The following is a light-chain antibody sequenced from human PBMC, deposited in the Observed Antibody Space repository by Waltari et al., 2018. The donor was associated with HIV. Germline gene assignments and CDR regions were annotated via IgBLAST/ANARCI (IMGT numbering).Light chain of an antibody. V-gene: IGKV4-1*01. CDR3: QQYYTPPWT. CDR2: WAP. CDR1: ESIFYRSNNKNY. J-gene: IGKJ1*01. Sequence: IVMVLTHDTLALSLGEGATISRSSSESIFYRSNNKNYLTWYHQQPGQPPKRPIHWAPTRESGLPDRFGGSGSGTDFTLTISSLQAEDVAIYYCQQYYTPPWTFGQGTKVEI.